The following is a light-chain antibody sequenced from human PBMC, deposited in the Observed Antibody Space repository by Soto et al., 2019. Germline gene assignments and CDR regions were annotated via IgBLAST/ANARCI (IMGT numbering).Light chain of an antibody. CDR1: NIGTRS. CDR2: EDS. Sequence: SYELTQPPSVSVAPGQTVTITCGGVNIGTRSGHWYKQRPGQAPALVVHEDSARPSGVPERVSGSNSGNTATLTISRVEAGDEADYYCQVWNSGSDHRYVFGPGTKLTVL. CDR3: QVWNSGSDHRYV. V-gene: IGLV3-21*02. J-gene: IGLJ1*01.